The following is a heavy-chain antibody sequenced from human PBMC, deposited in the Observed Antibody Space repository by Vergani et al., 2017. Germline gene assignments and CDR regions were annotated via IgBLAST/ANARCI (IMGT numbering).Heavy chain of an antibody. Sequence: QVQLVESAGGVVQPGGSLRLSCAASGFTFSTFGMHWIRQAPGKGLEWLAYIVKDGINTRYRESVKGRFTVSSDNSKDILYLQMDSLRSEDTALYYCAKYLRDSTDGRPDSWGPGTRVIVSS. J-gene: IGHJ4*02. D-gene: IGHD2-21*02. CDR3: AKYLRDSTDGRPDS. CDR2: IVKDGINT. V-gene: IGHV3-30*02. CDR1: GFTFSTFG.